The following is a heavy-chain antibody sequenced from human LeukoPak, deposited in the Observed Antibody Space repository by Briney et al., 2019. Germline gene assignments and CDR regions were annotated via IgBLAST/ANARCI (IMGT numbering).Heavy chain of an antibody. CDR1: GFTFSSYS. J-gene: IGHJ3*02. V-gene: IGHV3-21*01. Sequence: TGGSLRLSCAASGFTFSSYSMNWVRQAPGKGLEWVSSISSSSSYIYYADSVKGRFTISRDNAKNSLYLQMNSLRAEDTAVYYCARLTGLEYFDWLLYLSAFDIWGQGTMVTVSS. D-gene: IGHD3-9*01. CDR2: ISSSSSYI. CDR3: ARLTGLEYFDWLLYLSAFDI.